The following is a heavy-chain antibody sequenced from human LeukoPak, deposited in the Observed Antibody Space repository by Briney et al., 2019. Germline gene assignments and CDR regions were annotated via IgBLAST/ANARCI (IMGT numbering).Heavy chain of an antibody. D-gene: IGHD3-3*01. V-gene: IGHV1-8*03. CDR1: GYTFTSYD. J-gene: IGHJ3*02. CDR2: MNPNSGNT. Sequence: ASVKVSCKASGYTFTSYDINWVRQAAGHGLEWMGWMNPNSGNTGYAQKFQGRVTITRNTSISTAYMELSSLRSEDTAVYYCARATILRFLEWSVAFDIWGQGTMVTVSS. CDR3: ARATILRFLEWSVAFDI.